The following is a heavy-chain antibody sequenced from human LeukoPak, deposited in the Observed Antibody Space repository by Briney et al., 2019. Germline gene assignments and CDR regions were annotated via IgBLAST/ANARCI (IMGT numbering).Heavy chain of an antibody. Sequence: GGSLRLSCAASGFNVRTKYMSWVRQAPGKGLEWVSLIYSSGTTYYADSVQGRFTISRDNSKNSLYLEMNSLRAEDTAVYYCARVGGVPADHFDSSGQGTLVTVSS. CDR3: ARVGGVPADHFDS. D-gene: IGHD2-2*01. V-gene: IGHV3-53*01. CDR2: IYSSGTT. J-gene: IGHJ4*02. CDR1: GFNVRTKY.